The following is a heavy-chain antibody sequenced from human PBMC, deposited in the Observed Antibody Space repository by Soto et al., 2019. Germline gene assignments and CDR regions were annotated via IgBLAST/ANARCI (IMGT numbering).Heavy chain of an antibody. J-gene: IGHJ4*02. Sequence: QVQLVQSGAEVKKPGASVKVSCKASGYTFTSYHITWVRQAPGQGLEWMGWISAYNGNTNYAQKLQGRVTMTPDTSTSTAQMQISSLRSDDTAVYYCASDSPPPREWGQGTLVTVSS. V-gene: IGHV1-18*01. CDR3: ASDSPPPRE. CDR1: GYTFTSYH. CDR2: ISAYNGNT.